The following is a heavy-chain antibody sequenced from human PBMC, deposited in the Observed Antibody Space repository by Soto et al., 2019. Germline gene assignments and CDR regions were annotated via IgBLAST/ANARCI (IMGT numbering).Heavy chain of an antibody. Sequence: SVKVSCKASGYTCSTFPVHCVRQSPLQNLDWMGWINAANGDTGYSQNFQGRVTITRDTSTNTAYMELSGLRYEDTAVYYCARKDYYDSGSYHFDYWGQGTLVTVSS. J-gene: IGHJ4*02. V-gene: IGHV1-3*01. CDR1: GYTCSTFP. CDR2: INAANGDT. CDR3: ARKDYYDSGSYHFDY. D-gene: IGHD3-10*01.